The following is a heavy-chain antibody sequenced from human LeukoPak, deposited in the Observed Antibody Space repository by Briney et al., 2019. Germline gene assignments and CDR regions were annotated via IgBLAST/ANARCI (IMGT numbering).Heavy chain of an antibody. V-gene: IGHV3-21*01. Sequence: GGSLRLSCAASGFTFSSYSMNWVRQAPGKGLEWVSSISSSSSYIYYADSVKGRFTISRDNAKNSLYLQMNSLRAEDTAVYYCARDRDDSSGYNDYWGQGTLVTVSS. CDR3: ARDRDDSSGYNDY. D-gene: IGHD3-22*01. CDR1: GFTFSSYS. CDR2: ISSSSSYI. J-gene: IGHJ4*02.